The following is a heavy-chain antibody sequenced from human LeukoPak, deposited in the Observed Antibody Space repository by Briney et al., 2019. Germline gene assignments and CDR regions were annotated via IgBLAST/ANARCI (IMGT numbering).Heavy chain of an antibody. Sequence: PGGSLRLSCAVSGLTFSSSWMDWVRQAPGKGLEWVASINPDGNKKYSADSVKGRFTISRDNAENSLYLQMNSLRVEDTAVYYCVRDKLTGASRLDYWGQGTLLTVSS. CDR1: GLTFSSSW. D-gene: IGHD7-27*01. CDR3: VRDKLTGASRLDY. V-gene: IGHV3-7*03. CDR2: INPDGNKK. J-gene: IGHJ4*02.